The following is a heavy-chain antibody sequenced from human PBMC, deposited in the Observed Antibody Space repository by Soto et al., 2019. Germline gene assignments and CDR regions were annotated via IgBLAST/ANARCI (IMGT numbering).Heavy chain of an antibody. CDR3: VSEIGYSSSWTRLGAFDI. D-gene: IGHD6-13*01. CDR1: GFTFSSYA. V-gene: IGHV3-64D*06. CDR2: ISSNGGST. Sequence: PGGSLRLSCSASGFTFSSYAMHWVRQAPGKGLEYVSAISSNGGSTYYADSVKGRFTISRDNSKNTLYLQMSSLRAEDTAVYYCVSEIGYSSSWTRLGAFDIWGQGTMVTVSS. J-gene: IGHJ3*02.